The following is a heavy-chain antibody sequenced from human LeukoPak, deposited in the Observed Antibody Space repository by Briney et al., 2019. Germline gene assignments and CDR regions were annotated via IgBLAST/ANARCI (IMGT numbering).Heavy chain of an antibody. D-gene: IGHD3-10*01. J-gene: IGHJ4*02. CDR3: AKPHYGSGIFHANFDY. CDR1: GFTFSSYW. Sequence: GGSLGLSCAASGFTFSSYWMHWVRQAPGKGLVWVSRINSDGSSTSYADSVKGRFTISRDNAKNTLYLQMNSLRAEDTAVYYCAKPHYGSGIFHANFDYWGQGTLVTVSS. CDR2: INSDGSST. V-gene: IGHV3-74*01.